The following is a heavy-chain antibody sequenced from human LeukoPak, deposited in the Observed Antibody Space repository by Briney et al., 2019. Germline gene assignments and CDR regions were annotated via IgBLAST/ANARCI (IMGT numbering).Heavy chain of an antibody. CDR3: ARAHGDYYYYYGMDV. V-gene: IGHV3-66*01. D-gene: IGHD3-10*01. CDR2: IYSGGST. J-gene: IGHJ6*02. CDR1: GFTVSSNY. Sequence: GGSLRLSCAASGFTVSSNYMSWVRQAPGKGLEWVSVIYSGGSTYYADSVKGRFTISRDNSKNTLYLQMNSLRAEDTAVYYCARAHGDYYYYYGMDVWGQGTTVTVSS.